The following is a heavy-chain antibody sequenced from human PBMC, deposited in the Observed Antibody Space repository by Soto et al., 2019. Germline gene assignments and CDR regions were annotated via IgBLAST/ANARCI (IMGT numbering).Heavy chain of an antibody. V-gene: IGHV1-3*05. CDR3: ARSIVLVTALDY. CDR1: GDTFTSYA. J-gene: IGHJ4*02. D-gene: IGHD2-21*02. CDR2: INAGNGNT. Sequence: QVQLVQSGAEEKNPGASVKVSCKASGDTFTSYAMHWVRQAPGQRLEWMGWINAGNGNTKYSQKFQGRVTITRDTSASTAYMELSRLISEDTAVYYCARSIVLVTALDYWGQGTLVTVSS.